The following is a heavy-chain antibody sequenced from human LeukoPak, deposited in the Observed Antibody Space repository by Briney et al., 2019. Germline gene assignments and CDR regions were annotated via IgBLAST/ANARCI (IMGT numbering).Heavy chain of an antibody. D-gene: IGHD3-10*01. V-gene: IGHV3-11*01. J-gene: IGHJ4*02. CDR3: ARDRAVDYYVSGSYYNFFDY. CDR1: GFTFSDYY. CDR2: ISSSGSTI. Sequence: GGSLRLSCAASGFTFSDYYMSWIRQAPGKGLEWVSYISSSGSTIYYADSVKGRFTISRDNAKNSLYLQMNSLRAEDTAVYYCARDRAVDYYVSGSYYNFFDYWGQRSLGTVSS.